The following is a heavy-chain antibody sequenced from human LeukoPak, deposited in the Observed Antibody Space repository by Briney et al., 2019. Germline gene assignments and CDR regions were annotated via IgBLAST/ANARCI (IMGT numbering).Heavy chain of an antibody. CDR1: GGTFSSYA. J-gene: IGHJ4*02. V-gene: IGHV1-69*13. D-gene: IGHD1-26*01. CDR2: IIPIFGTA. Sequence: SVKVSCKASGGTFSSYAISWVRQAPGQGLEWMGGIIPIFGTANYAQKFQGRVTITADESTSTAYMELSSLRFEDTAVYYCAREGVGATKRGAFDYWGQGTLVTVSS. CDR3: AREGVGATKRGAFDY.